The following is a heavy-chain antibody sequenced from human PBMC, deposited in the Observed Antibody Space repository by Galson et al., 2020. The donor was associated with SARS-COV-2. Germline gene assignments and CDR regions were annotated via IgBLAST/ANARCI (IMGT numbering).Heavy chain of an antibody. CDR2: LYHSGST. Sequence: ASVTLSLTCTVSGYSISSGYYWGWIRQPPGKGLEWIGSLYHSGSTYYNPSLKSRVTISVDTSKNQFSLKLSSVTAADPAVYYCARRWAAGRYSFDSWAQGTLVTFSS. D-gene: IGHD3-10*01. J-gene: IGHJ4*02. V-gene: IGHV4-38-2*02. CDR3: ARRWAAGRYSFDS. CDR1: GYSISSGYY.